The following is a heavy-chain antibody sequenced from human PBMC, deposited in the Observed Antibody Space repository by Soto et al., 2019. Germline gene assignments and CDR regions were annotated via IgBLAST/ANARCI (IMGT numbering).Heavy chain of an antibody. D-gene: IGHD4-17*01. Sequence: QVQLVESGGGVVQPGRSLRLSCAASGFTFSSYGMHWVRQAPGKGLEWVAVISYDGSNKYYADSVKGRFTISRDNSKNTLYLQMNSLRAEDTAVYYCAKGRVWATVNHFDYWGQGTLVTVSS. J-gene: IGHJ4*02. V-gene: IGHV3-30*18. CDR2: ISYDGSNK. CDR1: GFTFSSYG. CDR3: AKGRVWATVNHFDY.